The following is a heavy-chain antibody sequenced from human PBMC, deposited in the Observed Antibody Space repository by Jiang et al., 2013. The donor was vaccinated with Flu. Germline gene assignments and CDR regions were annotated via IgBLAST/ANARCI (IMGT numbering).Heavy chain of an antibody. CDR2: IKLDGSEK. Sequence: QLLESGGGLVQPGGGSLRLSCAASGFTFSSYWMTWVRQAPGKGLEWVATIKLDGSEKYYVDSVKGRYTISRDNAKNSLYLQMNSLRADDTALYYCARGFPDYIWGSPPDYWGQGTLVTVSS. V-gene: IGHV3-7*01. CDR3: ARGFPDYIWGSPPDY. CDR1: GFTFSSYW. J-gene: IGHJ4*02. D-gene: IGHD3-16*01.